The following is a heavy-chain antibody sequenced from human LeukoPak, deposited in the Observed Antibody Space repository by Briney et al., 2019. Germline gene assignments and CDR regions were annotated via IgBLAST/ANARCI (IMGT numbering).Heavy chain of an antibody. CDR3: ARDAPGIAAAGGSDY. CDR2: ISSNGGST. J-gene: IGHJ4*02. D-gene: IGHD6-13*01. Sequence: PGGSLRLSCAASGFTFSSYAMHWVRQAPGKGLGYVSAISSNGGSTYYANSVEGRFTISRDNSKNTLYLQMGSLRAEDMAVYYCARDAPGIAAAGGSDYWGQGTLVTVSS. CDR1: GFTFSSYA. V-gene: IGHV3-64*01.